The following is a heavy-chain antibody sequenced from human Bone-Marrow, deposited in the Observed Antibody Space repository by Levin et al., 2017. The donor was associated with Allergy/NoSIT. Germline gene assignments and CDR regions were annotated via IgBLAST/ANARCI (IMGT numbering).Heavy chain of an antibody. CDR3: AKPGDSVYDNFDY. Sequence: SCAASGFTFSSYGMHWVRQAPGKGLEWVAVISYDGSNKYYADSVKGRFTISRDNSKNTLSLQMNSLRAEDTAMYYCAKPGDSVYDNFDYWGQGTLVTVSS. D-gene: IGHD5/OR15-5a*01. CDR1: GFTFSSYG. J-gene: IGHJ4*02. V-gene: IGHV3-30*18. CDR2: ISYDGSNK.